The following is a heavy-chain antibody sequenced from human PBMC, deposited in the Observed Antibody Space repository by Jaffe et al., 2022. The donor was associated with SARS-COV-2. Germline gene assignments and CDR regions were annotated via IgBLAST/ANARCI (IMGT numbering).Heavy chain of an antibody. V-gene: IGHV3-23*01. CDR2: ISGSGGST. Sequence: EVQLLESGGGLVQPGGSLRLSCAASGFTFSSYAMSWVRQAPGKGLEWVSAISGSGGSTYYADSVKGRFTISRDNSKNTLYLQMNSLRAEDTALYYCASTPYISGQIRDYWGQGTLVTVSS. CDR3: ASTPYISGQIRDY. J-gene: IGHJ4*02. CDR1: GFTFSSYA. D-gene: IGHD7-27*01.